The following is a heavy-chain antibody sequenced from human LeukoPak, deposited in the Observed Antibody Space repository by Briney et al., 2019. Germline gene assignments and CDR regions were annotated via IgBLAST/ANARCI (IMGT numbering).Heavy chain of an antibody. CDR1: GGSFSGYY. Sequence: SETLSLTCAVYGGSFSGYYWSWIRQPPGKGLEWIGEINHSGSTNYNPSLKSRVTISVDTSKNQFSLKLSSVTAADTAVYYCARVARGSGGWFDPWAREPWSPSPQ. J-gene: IGHJ5*02. CDR3: ARVARGSGGWFDP. V-gene: IGHV4-34*01. CDR2: INHSGST. D-gene: IGHD3-10*01.